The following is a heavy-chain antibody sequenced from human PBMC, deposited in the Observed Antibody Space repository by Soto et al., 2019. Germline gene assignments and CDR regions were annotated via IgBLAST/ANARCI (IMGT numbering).Heavy chain of an antibody. D-gene: IGHD5-18*01. CDR1: GFTVSSKF. Sequence: EVQLVETGGGLIQPGGSLRLSCAASGFTVSSKFMSWVRQAPGKGLEWVSVLYSGGTTQYADSVKGRFTISRDNSKNTVFLQMSSLRVDDTAFYYCYLGAKHLWFIFDNWGPGALVTVSS. CDR3: YLGAKHLWFIFDN. J-gene: IGHJ4*02. CDR2: LYSGGTT. V-gene: IGHV3-53*02.